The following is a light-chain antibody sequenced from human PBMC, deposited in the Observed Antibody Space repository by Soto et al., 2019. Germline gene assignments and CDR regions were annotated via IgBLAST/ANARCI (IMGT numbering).Light chain of an antibody. CDR1: QGISSY. V-gene: IGKV1-9*01. Sequence: DIQLTQSPSFLSESVGDRVTITCRASQGISSYLAWYPQKPGKAPKLLIYAASTWQSGVPSRFSGSGSGTEFSLTISNLQPEDFATYYCQQLNSYPHTCGQGTKLEIK. CDR3: QQLNSYPHT. J-gene: IGKJ2*01. CDR2: AAS.